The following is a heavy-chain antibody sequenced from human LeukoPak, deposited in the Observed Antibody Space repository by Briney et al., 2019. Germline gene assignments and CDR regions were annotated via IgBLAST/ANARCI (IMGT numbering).Heavy chain of an antibody. V-gene: IGHV1-2*02. CDR2: INPNSGGT. Sequence: ASVKVSCKASGYTFTDYFLHWVRQAPGQGLEWMGWINPNSGGTGYAQKFQGRVTMTRDTTISTAYMELSSLISDDTAVYYCARTVRYSGYENWGQGTLVTVSS. CDR3: ARTVRYSGYEN. J-gene: IGHJ4*02. CDR1: GYTFTDYF. D-gene: IGHD5-12*01.